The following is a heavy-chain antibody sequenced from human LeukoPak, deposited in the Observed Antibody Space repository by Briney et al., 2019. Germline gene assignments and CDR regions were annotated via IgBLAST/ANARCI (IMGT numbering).Heavy chain of an antibody. CDR3: VREKLVTAMIPFDY. D-gene: IGHD2-21*02. CDR2: INPDSGGT. V-gene: IGHV1-2*02. J-gene: IGHJ4*02. Sequence: ASVKVSCKASGYTFTGYYIHWVRQAPGQGLEWMGWINPDSGGTNSALRFQGRVTMTSDTSISTAYMELSRLRSDDTAVYYCVREKLVTAMIPFDYWGQGTLVTVSS. CDR1: GYTFTGYY.